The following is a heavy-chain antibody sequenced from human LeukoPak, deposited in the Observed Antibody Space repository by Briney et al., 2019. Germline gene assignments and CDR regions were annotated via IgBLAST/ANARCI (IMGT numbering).Heavy chain of an antibody. CDR2: ISYDGSNK. CDR3: ARDGSSVSPTYLDY. Sequence: GRSLRLSCAASGFTFSSYAMHWVRQAPGKGLEWVAVISYDGSNKYYADSVKGRFTIFRDNSKNTLYLQINSLRAEDTAVYYCARDGSSVSPTYLDYWGQGTLVTVSS. D-gene: IGHD1-26*01. CDR1: GFTFSSYA. V-gene: IGHV3-30-3*01. J-gene: IGHJ4*02.